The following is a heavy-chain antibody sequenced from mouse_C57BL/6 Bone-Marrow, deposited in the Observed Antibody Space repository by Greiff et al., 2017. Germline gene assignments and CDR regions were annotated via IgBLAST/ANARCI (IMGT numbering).Heavy chain of an antibody. J-gene: IGHJ2*01. CDR1: GYTFTSYW. D-gene: IGHD2-2*01. Sequence: QVQLQQPGAELVRPGTSVKLSCKASGYTFTSYWMHWVKQRPGQGLEWIGVIDPSDSYTNYNQKFKGKATLTVDTSSSTAYMQLSSLTSEDSAVYYCAREYGYDERYYFDYWGQGTTLTVSS. CDR2: IDPSDSYT. V-gene: IGHV1-59*01. CDR3: AREYGYDERYYFDY.